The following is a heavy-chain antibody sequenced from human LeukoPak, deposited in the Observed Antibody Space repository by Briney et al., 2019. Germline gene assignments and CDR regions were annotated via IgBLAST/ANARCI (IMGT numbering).Heavy chain of an antibody. CDR2: ISWNSGSI. V-gene: IGHV3-9*03. Sequence: PGRSLRLSCAASGFTFDDYAMHWVRQAPGKGLEWVSGISWNSGSIGHADSVKGRFTISRDNAKNSLYLQMHSLRAEDMALYYSAKGGTSYGYSDWFDPWGQGTLVTVSS. D-gene: IGHD5-18*01. CDR1: GFTFDDYA. CDR3: AKGGTSYGYSDWFDP. J-gene: IGHJ5*02.